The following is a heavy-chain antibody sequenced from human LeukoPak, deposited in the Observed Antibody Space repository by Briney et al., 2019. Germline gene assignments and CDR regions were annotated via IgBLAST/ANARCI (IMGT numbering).Heavy chain of an antibody. Sequence: GGSLRLSCAASGFTFSSYSMNWVRQAPGKGLEWVSYISSSSSTIYYVDSVKGRFTISRDNAKNSLYLQMNSLRAEDTAVYYCARVPHYYGSGGFDYWGQGTLVTVSS. D-gene: IGHD3-10*01. CDR3: ARVPHYYGSGGFDY. CDR2: ISSSSSTI. V-gene: IGHV3-48*01. J-gene: IGHJ4*02. CDR1: GFTFSSYS.